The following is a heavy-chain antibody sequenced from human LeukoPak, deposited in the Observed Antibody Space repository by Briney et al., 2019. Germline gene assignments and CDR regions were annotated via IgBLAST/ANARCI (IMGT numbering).Heavy chain of an antibody. CDR1: GFTFTTYG. V-gene: IGHV3-48*03. CDR2: ISSSGSTI. CDR3: AELGITMIGGV. J-gene: IGHJ6*04. D-gene: IGHD3-10*02. Sequence: GGSLRLSCAASGFTFTTYGLTWVRQAPGKGLEWVSYISSSGSTIYYADSVKGRFTISRDNAKNSLYLQMNSLRAEDTAVYYCAELGITMIGGVWGKGTTVTISS.